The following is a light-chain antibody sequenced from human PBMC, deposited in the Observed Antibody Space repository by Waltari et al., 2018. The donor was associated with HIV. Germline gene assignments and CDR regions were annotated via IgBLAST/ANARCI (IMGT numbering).Light chain of an antibody. V-gene: IGLV3-19*01. Sequence: SELTQDPAVSVALGKTVRITSQRDRLRNYYATLYQQKPGQAPVLVIYGKNNRPSGIPDRFSGSSSGNTASLTITATQADDEADYYSNSWDTNPEGVVFGGGTKLTVL. CDR2: GKN. CDR3: NSWDTNPEGVV. J-gene: IGLJ3*02. CDR1: RLRNYY.